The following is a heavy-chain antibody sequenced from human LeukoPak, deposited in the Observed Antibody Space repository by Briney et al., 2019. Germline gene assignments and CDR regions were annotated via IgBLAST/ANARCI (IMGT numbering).Heavy chain of an antibody. D-gene: IGHD6-19*01. Sequence: GGSLRLSCAASGFTFRHYGIHWVRQAPGKGLEWVAFIGFDGSKKYYADSVKGRFISSRDNSKNTLDLQMNSLTAEDTAVYYCATDQAGMHDYWGQGTLVTVSS. V-gene: IGHV3-30*02. CDR2: IGFDGSKK. CDR1: GFTFRHYG. J-gene: IGHJ4*02. CDR3: ATDQAGMHDY.